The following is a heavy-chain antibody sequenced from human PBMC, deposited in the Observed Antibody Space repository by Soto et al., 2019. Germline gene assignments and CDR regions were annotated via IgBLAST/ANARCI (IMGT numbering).Heavy chain of an antibody. Sequence: PSEIRSLTCTVSGGFISSGGYYWSWIRQHPGKGLEWIGYIYYSGSTYYNPSLKSRVTISVDTSKNQFSLKLSSVTAAVTAVYNCARVHYYGSGSYSSGFEPWGQG. CDR3: ARVHYYGSGSYSSGFEP. D-gene: IGHD3-10*01. V-gene: IGHV4-31*03. J-gene: IGHJ5*02. CDR2: IYYSGST. CDR1: GGFISSGGYY.